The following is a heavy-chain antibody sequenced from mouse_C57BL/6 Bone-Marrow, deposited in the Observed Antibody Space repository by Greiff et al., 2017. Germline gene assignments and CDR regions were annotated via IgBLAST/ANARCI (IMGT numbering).Heavy chain of an antibody. V-gene: IGHV1-64*01. Sequence: QVQLQQPGAELVKPGASVKLSCKASGYTFTSYWMHWVKQRPGQGLEWIGMIHPNSGSTNYNEKFKSKATLTVDKSSSTAYMQLSSLTSEDSAVYYCARPFYYGSSYRYFDVWGTGTTVTVSS. CDR2: IHPNSGST. D-gene: IGHD1-1*01. CDR3: ARPFYYGSSYRYFDV. J-gene: IGHJ1*03. CDR1: GYTFTSYW.